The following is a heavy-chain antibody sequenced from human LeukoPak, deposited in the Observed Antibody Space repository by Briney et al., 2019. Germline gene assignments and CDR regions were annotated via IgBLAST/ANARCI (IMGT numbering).Heavy chain of an antibody. CDR2: IQYSGNN. V-gene: IGHV4-59*01. D-gene: IGHD3-22*01. J-gene: IGHJ4*02. CDR3: SRGVSYYYDSSGYWIDY. CDR1: GVSISRYC. Sequence: SETLSLTCTVSGVSISRYCWSWIRQPPGEGLEWIGHIQYSGNNNYNASLKKGATITVDTSKNQFSLKLIAVTAADTAVYYCSRGVSYYYDSSGYWIDYWGEGTLVTVSS.